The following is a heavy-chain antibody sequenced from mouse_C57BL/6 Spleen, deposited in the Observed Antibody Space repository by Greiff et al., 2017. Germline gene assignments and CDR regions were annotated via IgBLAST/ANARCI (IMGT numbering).Heavy chain of an antibody. Sequence: QVQLQQSGAELARPGASVKMSCKASGYTFTSYTMHWVKQRPGQGLEWIGYINPSSGYTKYNQKFKDKATLTADKSSSTDYMQLSSLTSEDSAVYYCEDYDNTLEYWGQGTSVTVSS. D-gene: IGHD2-3*01. CDR1: GYTFTSYT. J-gene: IGHJ4*01. CDR3: EDYDNTLEY. CDR2: INPSSGYT. V-gene: IGHV1-4*01.